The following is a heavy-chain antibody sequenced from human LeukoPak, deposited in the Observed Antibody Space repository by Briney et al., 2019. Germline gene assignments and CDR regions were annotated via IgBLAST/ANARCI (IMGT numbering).Heavy chain of an antibody. J-gene: IGHJ4*02. V-gene: IGHV3-74*01. Sequence: PWGSLRLSCAASGFTFSSYWMHWVRQAPGRGLVWVSRINSDGSDTNSADSVKGRFTISRDNAKNTVYLQMNSLRAEDTAVYYCVRGLGSGYSYAYGVYWGQGTLVTVSS. CDR2: INSDGSDT. D-gene: IGHD5-18*01. CDR3: VRGLGSGYSYAYGVY. CDR1: GFTFSSYW.